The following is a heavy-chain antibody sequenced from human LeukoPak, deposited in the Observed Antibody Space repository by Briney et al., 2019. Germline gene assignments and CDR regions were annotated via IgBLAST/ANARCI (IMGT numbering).Heavy chain of an antibody. D-gene: IGHD2-15*01. Sequence: GASVKVSCKASGYTFTSYGISWVRQAPGQGLEWMGWISAYNGNTNYAQKLQGRVTMTTDTSTTTAYMELRSLRSDDTAVYSCARIYCSGGSCYWGFDYWGQGTLVTVSS. CDR1: GYTFTSYG. J-gene: IGHJ4*02. V-gene: IGHV1-18*01. CDR2: ISAYNGNT. CDR3: ARIYCSGGSCYWGFDY.